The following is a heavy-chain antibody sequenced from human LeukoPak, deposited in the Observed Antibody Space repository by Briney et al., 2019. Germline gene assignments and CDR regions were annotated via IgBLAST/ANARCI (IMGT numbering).Heavy chain of an antibody. D-gene: IGHD4-17*01. CDR3: AREEDYGDYLDY. V-gene: IGHV1-2*02. Sequence: ASVKVSCKASGYTFTGYYMHWVRQAPGQGLEWMGWINPNSGGTNYAQKFQGRVTMTRDTSISTAYMELSRLRSEDTAVYYCAREEDYGDYLDYWGQGTLVTVSS. CDR1: GYTFTGYY. CDR2: INPNSGGT. J-gene: IGHJ4*02.